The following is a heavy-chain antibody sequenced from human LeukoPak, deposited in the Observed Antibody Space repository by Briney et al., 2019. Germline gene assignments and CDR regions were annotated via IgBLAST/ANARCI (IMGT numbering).Heavy chain of an antibody. CDR1: GFTVSSNY. V-gene: IGHV3-53*01. J-gene: IGHJ3*02. CDR3: ARVLWELLAFDI. D-gene: IGHD1-26*01. CDR2: IYSGGST. Sequence: GGSLRLSRAASGFTVSSNYMSWVRQAPGKGLEWVSVIYSGGSTYYADSVKGRFTISRDNSKNTLYLQMNSLRAEDTAVYYCARVLWELLAFDIWGQGTMVTVSS.